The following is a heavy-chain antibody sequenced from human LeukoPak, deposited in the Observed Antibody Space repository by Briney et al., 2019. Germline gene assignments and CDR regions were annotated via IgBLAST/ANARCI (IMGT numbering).Heavy chain of an antibody. V-gene: IGHV4-59*01. Sequence: SETLSLTCTVSGGSISSYYWSWIRQPPRKGLEWIGYIYYSGSTNYNPSLKSRVTISVDTSKHQFSLKLSSVTAADTAVYYCAREDYGDGFDYWGQGTLVTVSS. D-gene: IGHD4-17*01. CDR1: GGSISSYY. CDR2: IYYSGST. J-gene: IGHJ4*02. CDR3: AREDYGDGFDY.